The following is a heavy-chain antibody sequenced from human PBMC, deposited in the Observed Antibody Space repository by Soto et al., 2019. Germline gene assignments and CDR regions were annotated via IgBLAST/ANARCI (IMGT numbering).Heavy chain of an antibody. Sequence: GSRMGQPGGSLRLSCAGSGFTFSTFDIHWVRQAPGKGLEWVSGIGTLSDTFYAASVQGRFTISRQNAKNSVYLQMNSLRAGDTAFYYCARGRSFSYDSTPPPMFDPWGQGTLVTVSS. V-gene: IGHV3-13*01. J-gene: IGHJ5*02. CDR1: GFTFSTFD. CDR2: IGTLSDT. CDR3: ARGRSFSYDSTPPPMFDP. D-gene: IGHD3-10*01.